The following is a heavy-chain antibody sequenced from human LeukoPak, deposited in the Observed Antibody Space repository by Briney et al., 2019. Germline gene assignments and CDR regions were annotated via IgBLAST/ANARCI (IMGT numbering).Heavy chain of an antibody. CDR3: ARRHCGGDCQSSYYYYYGMDV. D-gene: IGHD2-21*02. Sequence: SVKVSCKASGGTLSRIVISWVRRAPGQGLEWMGGIVPIFGTANYAQEFQARVTITADESTSTAYMELSSLRSDDTAVYYCARRHCGGDCQSSYYYYYGMDVWGQGTTVTVSS. V-gene: IGHV1-69*13. CDR1: GGTLSRIV. J-gene: IGHJ6*02. CDR2: IVPIFGTA.